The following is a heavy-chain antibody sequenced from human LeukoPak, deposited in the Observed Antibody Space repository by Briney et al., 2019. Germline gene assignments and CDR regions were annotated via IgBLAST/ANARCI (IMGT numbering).Heavy chain of an antibody. Sequence: PGGSLRLSCAASGFTFSSYSMNWVRQAPGKGLEWVSSISSSSSYIYYADSVKGRFTISKDNAKNSLYLQMNSLRAEDTAVYYCARMEPGGAFDIWGQGTMVTVSS. J-gene: IGHJ3*02. CDR1: GFTFSSYS. V-gene: IGHV3-21*01. D-gene: IGHD1-1*01. CDR2: ISSSSSYI. CDR3: ARMEPGGAFDI.